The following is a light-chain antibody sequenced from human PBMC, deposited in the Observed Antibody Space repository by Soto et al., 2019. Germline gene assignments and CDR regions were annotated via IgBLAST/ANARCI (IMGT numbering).Light chain of an antibody. CDR2: LNSDGSH. CDR1: SGHNSYA. J-gene: IGLJ3*02. CDR3: QTWGTGIRV. Sequence: QSVLTQSPSASASLGASVKLTCTLSSGHNSYAIAWHQQQPEKGPRYLMKLNSDGSHSKGDGIPDRFSGSSSGAERYLTISCLQSEDEADYYCQTWGTGIRVFGGGTQLTVL. V-gene: IGLV4-69*01.